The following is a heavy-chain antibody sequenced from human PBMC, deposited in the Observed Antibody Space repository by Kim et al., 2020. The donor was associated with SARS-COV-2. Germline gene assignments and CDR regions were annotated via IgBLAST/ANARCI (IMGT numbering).Heavy chain of an antibody. CDR3: ASPRGYSYGYLDP. D-gene: IGHD5-18*01. V-gene: IGHV5-10-1*01. J-gene: IGHJ5*02. Sequence: YSPSFQGHVTISADKSISTAYLQGSSLKASDTAMYYCASPRGYSYGYLDPWGQGTLVTVSS.